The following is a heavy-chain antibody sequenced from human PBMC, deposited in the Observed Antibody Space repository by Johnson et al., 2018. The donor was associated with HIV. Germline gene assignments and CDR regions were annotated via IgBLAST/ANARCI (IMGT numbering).Heavy chain of an antibody. CDR3: AKDVSSSSWFFAFDI. V-gene: IGHV3-30*04. CDR2: ISYDGSKK. J-gene: IGHJ3*02. Sequence: QVQLVESGGGVVQPGRSLRLSCAASGFTFSSYVMHWVRQAPGKGLEWVAVISYDGSKKYYADSVKGRFTISRENSKNTLNLQMNSLRAEDTALYYCAKDVSSSSWFFAFDIWGQGTMVTVSS. D-gene: IGHD6-13*01. CDR1: GFTFSSYV.